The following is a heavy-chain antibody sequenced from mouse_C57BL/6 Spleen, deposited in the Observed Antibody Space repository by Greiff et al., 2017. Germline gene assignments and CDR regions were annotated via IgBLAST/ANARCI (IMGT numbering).Heavy chain of an antibody. D-gene: IGHD1-1*01. Sequence: QVQLKESGAELARPGASVKMSCKASGYTFTSYTMHWVKQRPGQGLEWIGYINPSSGYTKYNQKFKDKATLTADKSSSTAYMQLSSLTSEDSAVYYCARYYYGSSGDYAMDYWGQGTSVTVSS. J-gene: IGHJ4*01. CDR1: GYTFTSYT. V-gene: IGHV1-4*01. CDR3: ARYYYGSSGDYAMDY. CDR2: INPSSGYT.